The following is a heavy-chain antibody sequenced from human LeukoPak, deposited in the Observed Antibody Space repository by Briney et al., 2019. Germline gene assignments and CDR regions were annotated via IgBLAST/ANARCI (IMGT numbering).Heavy chain of an antibody. J-gene: IGHJ6*02. Sequence: ASVKVSCKASGGTFSSYAISWVRQAPGRGLEWMGGIIPIFGTANYAQKFQGRVTITADESTTTAYMELSSLRSEDTAVYYCARANYSSSSVGGYYYFGLDVWGQGTTVTVSS. CDR1: GGTFSSYA. D-gene: IGHD6-6*01. CDR3: ARANYSSSSVGGYYYFGLDV. CDR2: IIPIFGTA. V-gene: IGHV1-69*13.